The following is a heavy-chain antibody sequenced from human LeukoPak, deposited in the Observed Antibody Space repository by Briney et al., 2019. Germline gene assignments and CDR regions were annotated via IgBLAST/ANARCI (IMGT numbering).Heavy chain of an antibody. D-gene: IGHD6-19*01. V-gene: IGHV1-2*02. J-gene: IGHJ4*02. CDR1: GYTFTPYY. Sequence: ASVKVSCTASGYTFTPYYMHWVRQAPGQGLEWMGWINPNSGGTNYAQKFQGRVTMTRDTSIITAYMELSSLRSDDAAVYFCARGRSSGWYVDYWGQGTLVSVSS. CDR3: ARGRSSGWYVDY. CDR2: INPNSGGT.